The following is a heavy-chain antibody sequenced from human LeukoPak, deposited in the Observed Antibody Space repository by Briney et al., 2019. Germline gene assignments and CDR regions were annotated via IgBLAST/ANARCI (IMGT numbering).Heavy chain of an antibody. CDR3: ARDSSGYLDY. J-gene: IGHJ4*02. CDR2: ISYDGSNK. D-gene: IGHD6-19*01. Sequence: PGGSLRLSCAASGFTFSSNAMHWVRQAPGKGLEWVAVISYDGSNKYYADPVKGRFTISRDNSKNTLYLQMNSLRAEDMAVYYCARDSSGYLDYWGQGTLVTVSS. CDR1: GFTFSSNA. V-gene: IGHV3-30-3*01.